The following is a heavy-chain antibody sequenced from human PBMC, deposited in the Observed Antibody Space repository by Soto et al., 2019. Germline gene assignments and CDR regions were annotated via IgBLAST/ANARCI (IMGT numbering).Heavy chain of an antibody. J-gene: IGHJ4*02. V-gene: IGHV4-30-4*01. CDR2: IYYSGST. Sequence: PSETLSLTCTVSGGSISSGDYYWSWIRQPPGKGLEWIGYIYYSGSTYYNPSLKSRVTISVDTSKNQFSLKLSSVTAADTAVYYCARSHIVVVPAAMAVTTGYFDYWGQGTLVTVSS. CDR1: GGSISSGDYY. D-gene: IGHD2-2*01. CDR3: ARSHIVVVPAAMAVTTGYFDY.